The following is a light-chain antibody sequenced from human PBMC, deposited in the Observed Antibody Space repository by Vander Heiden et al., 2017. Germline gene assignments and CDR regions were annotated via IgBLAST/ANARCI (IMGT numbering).Light chain of an antibody. J-gene: IGLJ2*01. CDR3: QSYDSSLSGSI. V-gene: IGLV1-40*01. Sequence: QSVLTQPPSVSGAPGQRVTISCTGSSSNIGAGYDVHWYQQRPGTAPKFLIYGNNNRPSGVPDRFSGSKSGTSASLAITGLQTEDEADYYCQSYDSSLSGSIFGGGTKLTVL. CDR2: GNN. CDR1: SSNIGAGYD.